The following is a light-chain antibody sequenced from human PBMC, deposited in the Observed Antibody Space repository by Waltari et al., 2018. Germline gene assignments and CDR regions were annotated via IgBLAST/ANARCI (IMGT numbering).Light chain of an antibody. CDR2: VNT. CDR3: QSYDSSLSGRI. V-gene: IGLV1-40*01. J-gene: IGLJ2*01. CDR1: SSNIGAGSD. Sequence: QSVLTQPPSVSGAPGQRVTISCPGSSSNIGAGSDVHWYQQVPGTAPKLLIYVNTNRPSGVPDRFSGSRSGTSASLAITGLRAEDEADYYCQSYDSSLSGRIFGGGTKVTVL.